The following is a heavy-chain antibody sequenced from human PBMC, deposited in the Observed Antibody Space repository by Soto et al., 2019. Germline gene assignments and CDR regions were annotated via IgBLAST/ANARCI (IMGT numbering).Heavy chain of an antibody. CDR1: GLPFSAFS. D-gene: IGHD3-10*01. CDR3: AKGVVREPAYFDS. CDR2: ISYDGRNE. J-gene: IGHJ4*02. Sequence: PEGALRLSCFVSGLPFSAFSMYLVRRAPGKGLEWVALISYDGRNEDYAESVRGRFTISRDNSKNTLYLDMDRLSAEDSAVYFCAKGVVREPAYFDSWGEGSLVIVS. V-gene: IGHV3-30*18.